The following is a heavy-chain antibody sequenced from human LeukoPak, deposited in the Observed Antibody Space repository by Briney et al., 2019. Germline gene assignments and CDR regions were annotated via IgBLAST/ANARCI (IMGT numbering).Heavy chain of an antibody. V-gene: IGHV4-30-2*01. CDR1: GGSISSGGCS. CDR3: ARGRYCSSTSCYRRGYYYYGMDV. D-gene: IGHD2-2*02. Sequence: PSQTLSLTCAVSGGSISSGGCSWSWIRQPPGKGLEWIGYIYHSGSTYYNPSLKSRVTISVDRSKNQFSLKLSSVTAADTVVYYCARGRYCSSTSCYRRGYYYYGMDVWGQGTTVTVSS. J-gene: IGHJ6*02. CDR2: IYHSGST.